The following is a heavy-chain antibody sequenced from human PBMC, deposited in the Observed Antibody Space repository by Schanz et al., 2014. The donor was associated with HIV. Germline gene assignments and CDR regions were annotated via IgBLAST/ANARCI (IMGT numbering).Heavy chain of an antibody. CDR3: ARGGIWEWDQPDFDY. J-gene: IGHJ4*02. Sequence: VHLVESGGGLVQPGGSLRLSCAASGVSFSSLWMNWVRQAPGKGLEWVAVISYDGSNKYYADSVKGRFTISRDDAKSSLFLQMNSLRAEDTAVYYCARGGIWEWDQPDFDYWGQGTLVTVSS. CDR1: GVSFSSLW. D-gene: IGHD2-15*01. CDR2: ISYDGSNK. V-gene: IGHV3-30*03.